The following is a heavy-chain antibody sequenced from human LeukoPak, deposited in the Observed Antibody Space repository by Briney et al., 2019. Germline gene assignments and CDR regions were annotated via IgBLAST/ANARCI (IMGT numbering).Heavy chain of an antibody. CDR1: GGSISSSSYY. D-gene: IGHD6-19*01. Sequence: SETLSLTCTVSGGSISSSSYYWGWIRQPPGKGLEWIGSIYYSGSTYYNPSLKSRVAISVDTSKNQFSLKLSSVTAADTAVYYCARHRQWLAHYYYYYMDVWGKGTTVTVSS. CDR2: IYYSGST. J-gene: IGHJ6*03. CDR3: ARHRQWLAHYYYYYMDV. V-gene: IGHV4-39*01.